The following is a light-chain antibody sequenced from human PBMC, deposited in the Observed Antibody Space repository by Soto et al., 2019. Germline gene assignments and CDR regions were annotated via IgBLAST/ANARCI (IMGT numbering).Light chain of an antibody. CDR3: QQYHSWPA. CDR2: GSA. CDR1: QSVFSS. V-gene: IGKV3-15*01. J-gene: IGKJ1*01. Sequence: EIVMTQSPATLSVSPGERATLSCRASQSVFSSLAWYQQRPGQAPRLLIYGSATRATGIRARFSGSGSGTEFTLTISSLQSEDSAVYYCQQYHSWPAFGQGTKVEIK.